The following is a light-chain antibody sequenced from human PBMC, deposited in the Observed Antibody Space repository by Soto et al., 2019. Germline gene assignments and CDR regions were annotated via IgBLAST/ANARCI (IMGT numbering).Light chain of an antibody. CDR2: GAS. CDR3: QQYGGSPS. CDR1: QSVSTSY. J-gene: IGKJ3*01. V-gene: IGKV3-20*01. Sequence: EIVLTQSPGTLPLSPGERATLSCRASQSVSTSYLAWYQQKPGQTPRILIYGASSRATGIPDRFSGSGSGTDFTLTISRLEPEDFAVYYCQQYGGSPSFGPGTKVDIK.